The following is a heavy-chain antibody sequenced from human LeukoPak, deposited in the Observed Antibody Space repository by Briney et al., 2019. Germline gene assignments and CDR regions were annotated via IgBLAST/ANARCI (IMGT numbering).Heavy chain of an antibody. Sequence: SETLSLTCTVSGGSISSYYWSWIRQPPGKGLEWTGYIYYSGSTNYNPSLKSRVTISVNTSKNQFSLKLSSVTAADTAVYYCAREGIAVAGTGEFDYWGQGTLVTVSS. CDR3: AREGIAVAGTGEFDY. D-gene: IGHD6-19*01. CDR2: IYYSGST. V-gene: IGHV4-59*01. CDR1: GGSISSYY. J-gene: IGHJ4*02.